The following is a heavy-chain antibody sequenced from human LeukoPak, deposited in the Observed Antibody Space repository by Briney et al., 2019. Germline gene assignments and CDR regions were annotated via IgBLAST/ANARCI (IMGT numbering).Heavy chain of an antibody. V-gene: IGHV1-69*05. CDR3: ARGASDYYYMDV. D-gene: IGHD3-16*01. CDR1: GGTFSSYA. J-gene: IGHJ6*03. Sequence: GASVKVSCKASGGTFSSYAISWVRQAPGQGLEWMGGIIPIFGTANYAQKFQGRVTITTDESTSTAYMELSSLRSEDTAVYYCARGASDYYYMDVWGKGTTVTVSS. CDR2: IIPIFGTA.